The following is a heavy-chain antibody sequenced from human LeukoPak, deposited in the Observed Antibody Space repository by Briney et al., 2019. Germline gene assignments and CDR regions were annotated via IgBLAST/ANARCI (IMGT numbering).Heavy chain of an antibody. V-gene: IGHV4-34*01. D-gene: IGHD4-17*01. Sequence: SETLSLTCAAYGGSFSGYYWSWIRQPPGKGLEWIGEINHSGSTNYNPSLKSRVTISVDTSKNQFSLKLSSVTAADTAVYYCARAYGDYDNWFDPWGQGTLVTVSS. CDR3: ARAYGDYDNWFDP. CDR2: INHSGST. J-gene: IGHJ5*02. CDR1: GGSFSGYY.